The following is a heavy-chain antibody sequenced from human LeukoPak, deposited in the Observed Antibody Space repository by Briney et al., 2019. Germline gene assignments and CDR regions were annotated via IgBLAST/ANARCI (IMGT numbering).Heavy chain of an antibody. V-gene: IGHV4-59*01. Sequence: PSETLSLTCTVSGGSISSYYWSWIRPPPGKGLEWIGYIYYSGGTNYNPSLKSRVTISVDTSRNQFFLKLSSVTAADTAVYYCARGAGYRASDYWGQGTLVTVSS. D-gene: IGHD5-24*01. CDR2: IYYSGGT. CDR3: ARGAGYRASDY. CDR1: GGSISSYY. J-gene: IGHJ4*02.